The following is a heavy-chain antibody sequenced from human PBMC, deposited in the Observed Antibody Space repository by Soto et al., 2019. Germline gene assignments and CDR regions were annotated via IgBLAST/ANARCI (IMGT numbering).Heavy chain of an antibody. D-gene: IGHD3-22*01. CDR1: GLYFSYYA. V-gene: IGHV3-23*01. CDR3: ARIPYDNSGTIFDY. CDR2: ISGSGGST. Sequence: PGGSLRLSCAASGLYFSYYAMSWVRQAPGKGLEWVSAISGSGGSTYYADSVEGRFTISRDNSKSTLYLQMNSLRVEDTAVYYCARIPYDNSGTIFDYWGQGTLVTVSS. J-gene: IGHJ4*02.